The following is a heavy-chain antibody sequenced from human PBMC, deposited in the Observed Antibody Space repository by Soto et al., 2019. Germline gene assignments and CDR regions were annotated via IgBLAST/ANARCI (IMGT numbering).Heavy chain of an antibody. CDR3: ARESEDLTSNFDY. Sequence: GGSLRLSCAASGFTFTRYSMTWVRQAPGKGLEWVSSISSTTNYIYYGDSMKGRFTISRDNAKNSLYLEMNSLRAEDTAVYYCARESEDLTSNFDYWGQGTLVTVSS. J-gene: IGHJ4*02. CDR1: GFTFTRYS. V-gene: IGHV3-21*06. CDR2: ISSTTNYI.